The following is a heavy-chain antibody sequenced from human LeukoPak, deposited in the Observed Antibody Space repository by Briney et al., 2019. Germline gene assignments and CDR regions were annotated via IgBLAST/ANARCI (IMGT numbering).Heavy chain of an antibody. V-gene: IGHV3-23*01. Sequence: GGSLRLSCASSGFTFSSYAMTWGRQAPGKGLEWVSVISGSGTNTDYADSVKGRFTISRDNSKNTLYLQMNSLRAEDTAVYYCAKSFGPVIAAAGTGADWGQGTLVTVSS. J-gene: IGHJ4*02. D-gene: IGHD6-13*01. CDR2: ISGSGTNT. CDR1: GFTFSSYA. CDR3: AKSFGPVIAAAGTGAD.